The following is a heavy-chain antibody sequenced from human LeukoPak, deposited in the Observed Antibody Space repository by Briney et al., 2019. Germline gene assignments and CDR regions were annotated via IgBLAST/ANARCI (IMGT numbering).Heavy chain of an antibody. CDR1: GFSFSSA. Sequence: GGSLRLSCEASGFSFSSAMHWVRQAPGKGLEWVAGIFFDGSNQHYPDSVRGRFTISRDNSKKTLYLEMNTLRAEDTGVYYCAKGMALPGGGDAFDLWGQGTMDRLF. CDR3: AKGMALPGGGDAFDL. V-gene: IGHV3-33*03. J-gene: IGHJ3*01. CDR2: IFFDGSNQ. D-gene: IGHD2-8*02.